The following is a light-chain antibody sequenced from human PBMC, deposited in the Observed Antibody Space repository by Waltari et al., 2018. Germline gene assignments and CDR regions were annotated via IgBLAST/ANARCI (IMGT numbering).Light chain of an antibody. V-gene: IGLV1-51*01. Sequence: NIGNYYVSWYHHLPGAAPKLLIYDNDKRPSGIPDRFSASKSGSSATLGITGLQIGDEAYYYCATWDNSLTDVVFGGGTKLTVL. CDR2: DND. J-gene: IGLJ2*01. CDR3: ATWDNSLTDVV. CDR1: NIGNYY.